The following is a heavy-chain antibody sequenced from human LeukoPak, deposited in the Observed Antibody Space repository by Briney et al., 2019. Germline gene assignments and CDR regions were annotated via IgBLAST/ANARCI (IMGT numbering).Heavy chain of an antibody. D-gene: IGHD2-15*01. CDR3: AKGSGSSCYSPCDY. J-gene: IGHJ4*02. CDR1: GFTFDDYG. Sequence: PGGSLRLSCAGSGFTFDDYGMSWVRQAPGKGLEWVSGINWNGGSTGYADSVKGRFTISRDNSKDTLYLQMDSLRAEDTAVYYCAKGSGSSCYSPCDYWGQGILVTVSS. V-gene: IGHV3-20*04. CDR2: INWNGGST.